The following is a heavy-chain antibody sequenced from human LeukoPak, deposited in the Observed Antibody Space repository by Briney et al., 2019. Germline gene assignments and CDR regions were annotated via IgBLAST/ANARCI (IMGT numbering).Heavy chain of an antibody. Sequence: SETLSLTCTVSGGSISNYYWSWSRQPPGKGLEWIGYIYYSGSTNYNPSLKSRVSISIDTSKNQFSLKLTSVTAADTAVYYCARLTIRDDAFDIWGQGTMVTVSS. CDR3: ARLTIRDDAFDI. CDR2: IYYSGST. CDR1: GGSISNYY. D-gene: IGHD3-10*01. V-gene: IGHV4-59*12. J-gene: IGHJ3*02.